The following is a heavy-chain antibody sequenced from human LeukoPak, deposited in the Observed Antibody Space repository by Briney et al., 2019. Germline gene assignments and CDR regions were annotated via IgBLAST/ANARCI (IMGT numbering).Heavy chain of an antibody. CDR2: ISYGGSNK. V-gene: IGHV3-30-3*01. D-gene: IGHD6-13*01. CDR3: ARDSTAAAGPLRYGMDV. Sequence: GGSLRLSCAASGFTFSSYAMHWVRQAPGKGLEWVAVISYGGSNKYYADSVKGRFTISRDNSKNTLYLQMNSLRAEDTAVYYWARDSTAAAGPLRYGMDVGGQGTTFTVSS. J-gene: IGHJ6*02. CDR1: GFTFSSYA.